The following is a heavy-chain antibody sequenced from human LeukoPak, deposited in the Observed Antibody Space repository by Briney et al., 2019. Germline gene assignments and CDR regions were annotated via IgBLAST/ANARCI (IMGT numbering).Heavy chain of an antibody. CDR2: INNDGTAT. J-gene: IGHJ4*02. V-gene: IGHV3-74*01. CDR1: GFSFSSYW. CDR3: AKGRPDYDFWSGYYGGYFDY. D-gene: IGHD3-3*01. Sequence: GGSLRLSCAASGFSFSSYWMHWVRQAPGKGLVWVSRINNDGTATVYADSAKGRFTISRDNSKNTLYLQMNSLRAEDTAVYYCAKGRPDYDFWSGYYGGYFDYWGQGTLVTVSS.